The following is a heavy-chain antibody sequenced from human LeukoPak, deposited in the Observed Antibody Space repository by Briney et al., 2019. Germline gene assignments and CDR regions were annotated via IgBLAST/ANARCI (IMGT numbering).Heavy chain of an antibody. V-gene: IGHV7-4-1*01. J-gene: IGHJ4*02. CDR1: GYTFSSYA. CDR3: ASVRGYCSSTSCYIAY. D-gene: IGHD2-2*02. CDR2: INTNTGSP. Sequence: ASVKVSCKASGYTFSSYAMSWVRQAPGQGLEWMGWINTNTGSPTYAQGFTGRFVFSLGTSVSTAYLQIDSPKAEDTAVYYCASVRGYCSSTSCYIAYWGQGTLVTVSS.